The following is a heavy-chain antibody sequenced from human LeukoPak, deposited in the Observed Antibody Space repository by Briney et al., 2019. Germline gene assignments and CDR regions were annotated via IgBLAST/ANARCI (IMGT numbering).Heavy chain of an antibody. CDR1: GYTFTSYA. V-gene: IGHV1-3*01. CDR2: INAGNGNT. D-gene: IGHD2-2*01. CDR3: AGSRVGCSSTSCFGGYYYGMDV. Sequence: ASVKVSCKASGYTFTSYAMHWVRQAPGQRLEWMGWINAGNGNTKYSQKFQGRVTITRDTSASTACMELSSLRSEDTAVYYCAGSRVGCSSTSCFGGYYYGMDVWGQGTTVTVSS. J-gene: IGHJ6*02.